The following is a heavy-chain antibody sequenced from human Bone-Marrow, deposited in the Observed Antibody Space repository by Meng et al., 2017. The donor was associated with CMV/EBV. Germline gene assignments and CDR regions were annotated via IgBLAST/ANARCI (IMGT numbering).Heavy chain of an antibody. D-gene: IGHD3-3*01. J-gene: IGHJ6*02. CDR2: INHSGST. Sequence: SETLSLTCAVYGGSFSGYYWSWIRQPPGKGLEWIGEINHSGSTNYNPSLKSRVTISVDTSKNQFSLKLSSVTAADTAVYYCARRVARRGYYGMDVWGQGTTVTVSS. CDR3: ARRVARRGYYGMDV. CDR1: GGSFSGYY. V-gene: IGHV4-34*01.